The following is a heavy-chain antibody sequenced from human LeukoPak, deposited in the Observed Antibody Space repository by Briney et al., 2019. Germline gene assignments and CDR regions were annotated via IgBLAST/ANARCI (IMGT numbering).Heavy chain of an antibody. CDR1: GYRFTNSW. CDR2: IYPGDSDT. D-gene: IGHD1-26*01. V-gene: IGHV5-51*01. J-gene: IGHJ4*02. CDR3: ARLGGVGALSQFDH. Sequence: GESLKISCKGSGYRFTNSWIGWVRQMPGKGLEWMGIIYPGDSDTRYSPSFQGQVIISADKSTSTTYLQWSSLKASDTAMYYCARLGGVGALSQFDHWGQGTLVTVSS.